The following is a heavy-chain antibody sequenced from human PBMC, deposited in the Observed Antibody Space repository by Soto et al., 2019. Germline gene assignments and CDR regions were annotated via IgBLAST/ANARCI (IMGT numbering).Heavy chain of an antibody. V-gene: IGHV1-69*13. J-gene: IGHJ6*02. Sequence: ASVKVSCKASGGTFSSYAISWVRQAPGQGLEWMGGIIPIFGTANYAQKFQGRVTITADEPTSTAYMELSSLRSEDTAVYYCARDLSLVLGYYYGMDGWGQGTTVTVSS. CDR3: ARDLSLVLGYYYGMDG. CDR2: IIPIFGTA. D-gene: IGHD6-13*01. CDR1: GGTFSSYA.